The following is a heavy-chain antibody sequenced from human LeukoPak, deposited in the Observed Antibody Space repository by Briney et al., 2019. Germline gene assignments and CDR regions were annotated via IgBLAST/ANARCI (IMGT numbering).Heavy chain of an antibody. CDR1: GFAFNSYT. Sequence: GGSLRLSCAASGFAFNSYTINWVRQAPGKGLEWVSSISSTGIYIYYADSVKGRFTISRDNPKNSLYLQMNSLRAEDTAVYYCARAERGYCSGGSCSYYDAYDIWGQGTMATVSS. J-gene: IGHJ3*02. V-gene: IGHV3-21*01. CDR3: ARAERGYCSGGSCSYYDAYDI. D-gene: IGHD2-15*01. CDR2: ISSTGIYI.